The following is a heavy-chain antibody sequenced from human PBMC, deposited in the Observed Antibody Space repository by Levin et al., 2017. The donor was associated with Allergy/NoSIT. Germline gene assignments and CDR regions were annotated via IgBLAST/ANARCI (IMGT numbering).Heavy chain of an antibody. CDR2: INHSGST. CDR1: GGSFSTYY. J-gene: IGHJ6*03. CDR3: ARGRKGIAARPGYCYMDV. D-gene: IGHD6-6*01. V-gene: IGHV4-34*01. Sequence: SQTLSLTCAVYGGSFSTYYWTWIRQPPGKGLEWIGEINHSGSTDYNPSLKSRVTTSVDTSKNQFSLKLSSVTAPDTAVYFCARGRKGIAARPGYCYMDVWDTGTTVTVSS.